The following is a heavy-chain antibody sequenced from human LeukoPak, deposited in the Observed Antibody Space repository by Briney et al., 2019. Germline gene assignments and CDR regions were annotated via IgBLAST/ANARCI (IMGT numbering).Heavy chain of an antibody. CDR3: GREIEGTTDY. J-gene: IGHJ4*02. Sequence: ASVKVSCKASGYTFTSYYMHWVRQAPGQGLEWMGVIKPSGGFTSYAQKFQGRLTVTRDMSTSTVYMELNSLRSEDTAVYFCGREIEGTTDYWGQGTLVTVSS. D-gene: IGHD1-7*01. CDR2: IKPSGGFT. V-gene: IGHV1-46*01. CDR1: GYTFTSYY.